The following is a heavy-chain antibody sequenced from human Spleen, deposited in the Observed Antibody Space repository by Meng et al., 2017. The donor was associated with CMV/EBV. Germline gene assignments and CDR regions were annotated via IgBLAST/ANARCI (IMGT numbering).Heavy chain of an antibody. V-gene: IGHV3-21*01. CDR1: GFPLSSYS. Sequence: SGFPLSSYSITWVRQAPGKGLEWVSSITSSSTFIFYADSVKGRFTISRDNAKNSLYLQMNSLRAEDTALYHCAREAAGTTLPDYFDYWGQGTLVTVSS. CDR3: AREAAGTTLPDYFDY. CDR2: ITSSSTFI. D-gene: IGHD6-13*01. J-gene: IGHJ4*02.